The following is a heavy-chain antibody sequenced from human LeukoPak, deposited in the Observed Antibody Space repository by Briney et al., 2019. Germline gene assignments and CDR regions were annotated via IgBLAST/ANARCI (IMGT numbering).Heavy chain of an antibody. CDR3: ARGEWPPDY. D-gene: IGHD3-10*01. J-gene: IGHJ4*02. V-gene: IGHV4-59*08. CDR2: IYYSGST. Sequence: PSETLSLTCTVSGGSISSSYWSWIRQPPGKGLEWIGSIYYSGSTNYNPSLKSRVTISVESSKNQFSLKLSSVTAADTAVYYCARGEWPPDYWGQGTLVTVSS. CDR1: GGSISSSY.